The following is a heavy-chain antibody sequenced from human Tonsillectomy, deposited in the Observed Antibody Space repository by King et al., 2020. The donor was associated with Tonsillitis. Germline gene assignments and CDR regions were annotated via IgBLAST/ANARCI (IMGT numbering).Heavy chain of an antibody. J-gene: IGHJ3*02. Sequence: QLQESGPGLVKPSETLSLTCTVSGGSISSSSYYWGWIRQPPGKGLEWMGSIYYSGSTYYNPSLKSRVTISVDTSKNQFSLKLSSVTAADTAVYYCARDQLLWFGELLLGAAFDIWGQGTMVIVSS. CDR2: IYYSGST. CDR3: ARDQLLWFGELLLGAAFDI. CDR1: GGSISSSSYY. D-gene: IGHD3-10*01. V-gene: IGHV4-39*02.